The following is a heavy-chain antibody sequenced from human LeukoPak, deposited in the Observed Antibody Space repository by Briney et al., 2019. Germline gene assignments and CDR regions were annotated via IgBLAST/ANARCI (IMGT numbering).Heavy chain of an antibody. CDR3: ASLTSIAAAGGFDY. V-gene: IGHV4-34*01. D-gene: IGHD6-13*01. CDR2: INHSGST. Sequence: SETLSLTCTVSGGSISSYYWSWIRQPPGKGLEWIGEINHSGSTNYNPSLKSRVTISVDTSKNQFSLKLSSVTAADTAVYYCASLTSIAAAGGFDYWGQGTLVTVSS. J-gene: IGHJ4*02. CDR1: GGSISSYY.